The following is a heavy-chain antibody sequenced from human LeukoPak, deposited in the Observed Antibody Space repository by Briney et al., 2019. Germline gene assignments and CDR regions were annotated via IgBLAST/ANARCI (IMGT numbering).Heavy chain of an antibody. J-gene: IGHJ3*02. Sequence: PSETLSPTCAVSGYSISSGYYWGWIRQPPGKGLEGMGSMYNSGSTYYNPSLKSRFTISLDTSKNRLSLKLSSVTAADTAVYYCARSVAKTLGYCSSTSCYGLHAFDIWGQGTLVTVSS. CDR3: ARSVAKTLGYCSSTSCYGLHAFDI. D-gene: IGHD2-2*01. CDR1: GYSISSGYY. V-gene: IGHV4-38-2*01. CDR2: MYNSGST.